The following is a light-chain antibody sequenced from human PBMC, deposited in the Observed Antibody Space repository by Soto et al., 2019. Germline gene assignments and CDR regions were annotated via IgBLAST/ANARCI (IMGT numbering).Light chain of an antibody. CDR3: QKYDSVPLT. CDR1: HDFSNF. CDR2: GAS. V-gene: IGKV1-27*01. J-gene: IGKJ4*01. Sequence: DIQMTQSPSSLSASVGDRVTITCRASHDFSNFLAWFQQKQGKVPKLLIYGASTLQSGVPSRFSGSGSGTDFTLTISSLQPEDVATYYCQKYDSVPLTFGGGTKVEIK.